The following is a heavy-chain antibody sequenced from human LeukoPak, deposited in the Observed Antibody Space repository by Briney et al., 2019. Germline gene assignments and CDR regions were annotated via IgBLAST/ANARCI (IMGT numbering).Heavy chain of an antibody. Sequence: SVKVSCKASGYTFTGYYMHWVRQAPGQGLEWMGGIIPIFGTANYAQKFQGRVTITTDESTSTAYMELSSLRSEDTAVYYCARVVRAFYYYYMDVWGKGTTVTVSS. CDR1: GYTFTGYY. CDR2: IIPIFGTA. D-gene: IGHD3-10*01. V-gene: IGHV1-69*05. CDR3: ARVVRAFYYYYMDV. J-gene: IGHJ6*03.